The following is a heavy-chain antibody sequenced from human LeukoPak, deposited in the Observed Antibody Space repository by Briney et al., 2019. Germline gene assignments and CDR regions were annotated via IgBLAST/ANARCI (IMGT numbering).Heavy chain of an antibody. J-gene: IGHJ1*01. CDR2: ISGSSTTI. Sequence: PGGSLRLSCAASGFTFSDYYMNWIRQAPGKGLEWVSYISGSSTTIYYADSVKGRFTISRDNAKNSLYLQMNSLRAEDTAVYYCTKGEAAAGSIYFQHWGQGTLVTVSS. V-gene: IGHV3-11*01. CDR3: TKGEAAAGSIYFQH. D-gene: IGHD6-13*01. CDR1: GFTFSDYY.